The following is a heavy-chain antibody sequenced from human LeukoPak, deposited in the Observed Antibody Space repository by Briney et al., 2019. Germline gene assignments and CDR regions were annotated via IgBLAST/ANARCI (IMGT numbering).Heavy chain of an antibody. J-gene: IGHJ3*02. CDR3: ARDPYGDYVGPSNYAFDI. CDR1: GFTFSSYV. CDR2: IWHDGSKQ. V-gene: IGHV3-33*08. D-gene: IGHD4-17*01. Sequence: GGSLRLSCAASGFTFSSYVIHWVRQAPGKGLEWVAVIWHDGSKQYYADTVKGRFTISRDNAKNSLYLQMNSLRAEDTAVYYCARDPYGDYVGPSNYAFDIWGQGTMVTVSS.